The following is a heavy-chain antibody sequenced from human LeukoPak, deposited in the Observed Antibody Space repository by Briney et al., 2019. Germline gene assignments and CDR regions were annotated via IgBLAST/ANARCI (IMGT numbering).Heavy chain of an antibody. CDR2: ISGSAGST. J-gene: IGHJ4*02. Sequence: PGGSLRLSCAASGFTFSTYAMSWVRQAPGKGLEWVSGISGSAGSTHYADSVKGRFTISRDNSKNTLHTQMNSLRAEDTAIYYCAKGDGDYSFDNWGQGTLVTVSS. CDR3: AKGDGDYSFDN. V-gene: IGHV3-23*01. D-gene: IGHD2-21*01. CDR1: GFTFSTYA.